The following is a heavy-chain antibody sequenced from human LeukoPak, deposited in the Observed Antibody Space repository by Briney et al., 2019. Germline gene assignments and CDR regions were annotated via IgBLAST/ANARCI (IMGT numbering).Heavy chain of an antibody. CDR1: GGSIGSSSYY. V-gene: IGHV4-39*07. Sequence: SETLSLTCTVSGGSIGSSSYYWGWIRQPPGKGLEWIGIIYYSGTTYYNPSLKSRVTISVDTSKNQFSLKPSSVTAADTAIYYCARAPLYHYDSSGYLFDYWGQGTLVTVSS. CDR2: IYYSGTT. D-gene: IGHD3-22*01. J-gene: IGHJ4*02. CDR3: ARAPLYHYDSSGYLFDY.